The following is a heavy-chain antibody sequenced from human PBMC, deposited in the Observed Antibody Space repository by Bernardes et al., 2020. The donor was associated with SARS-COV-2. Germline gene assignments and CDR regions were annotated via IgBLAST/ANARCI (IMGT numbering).Heavy chain of an antibody. V-gene: IGHV3-15*01. D-gene: IGHD2-2*01. CDR3: TTYIVVRAALLGLLRSDYYYMDV. CDR2: IKSKIDGGTT. CDR1: GFTFSSAW. Sequence: GGSLRLSCAASGFTFSSAWMSWVRQGPGKGLEWVGHIKSKIDGGTTDYAAPVKGRFTISRDDSKNMLYLQMNSLKTEDTAVYYCTTYIVVRAALLGLLRSDYYYMDVWGTGTTVTVSS. J-gene: IGHJ6*03.